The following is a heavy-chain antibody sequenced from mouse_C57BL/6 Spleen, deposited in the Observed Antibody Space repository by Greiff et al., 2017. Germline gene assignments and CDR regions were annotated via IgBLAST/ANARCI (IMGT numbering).Heavy chain of an antibody. CDR2: INPSSGYT. D-gene: IGHD2-12*01. J-gene: IGHJ2*01. Sequence: QVQLQQSGAELARPGASVKMSCKASGYTFTSYTLHWVKQRPGQGLEWIGYINPSSGYTKYTQKFKDKATLTADKSSSTAYMQLISLTSEDSAVYYCARSDYNYDGYYFDYWGQGTTLTVSS. V-gene: IGHV1-4*01. CDR3: ARSDYNYDGYYFDY. CDR1: GYTFTSYT.